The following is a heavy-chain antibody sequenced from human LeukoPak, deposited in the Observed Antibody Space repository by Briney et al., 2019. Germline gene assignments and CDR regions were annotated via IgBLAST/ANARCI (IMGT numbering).Heavy chain of an antibody. CDR3: ARTKMSPYYYYGLDV. D-gene: IGHD2-8*01. CDR2: ISSSGGTM. V-gene: IGHV3-48*03. Sequence: PGGSLRLSCAASGLTFSDYEMNWVRQAPGMGLEWVAFISSSGGTMYYADSVRGRFTLSRDSAKISLYLQMNSLRAEDTAVYYCARTKMSPYYYYGLDVWGQGTTVTVSS. CDR1: GLTFSDYE. J-gene: IGHJ6*02.